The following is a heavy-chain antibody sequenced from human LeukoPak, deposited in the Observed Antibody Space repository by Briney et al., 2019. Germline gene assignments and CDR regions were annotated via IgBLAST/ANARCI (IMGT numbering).Heavy chain of an antibody. V-gene: IGHV4-61*02. CDR2: IYFSGST. CDR1: GGSISGNNYY. J-gene: IGHJ6*03. CDR3: ARGPIPRVAGDYYYYMDV. Sequence: SETLSLTCTVSGGSISGNNYYWSWIRQPAGKGLEWIGRIYFSGSTNYNPSLKSRVTISEDTSKNQFSLKLSSVIAADTAVYYCARGPIPRVAGDYYYYMDVWGKGTTVTVSS. D-gene: IGHD3-3*01.